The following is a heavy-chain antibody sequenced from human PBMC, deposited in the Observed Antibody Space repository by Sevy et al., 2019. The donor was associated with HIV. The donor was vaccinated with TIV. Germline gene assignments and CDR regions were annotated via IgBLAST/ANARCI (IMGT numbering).Heavy chain of an antibody. J-gene: IGHJ6*03. D-gene: IGHD2-2*01. CDR3: ARSVPAAMTGFYYYYYYMDV. Sequence: ASVKVSCKASGGTFSSYAISWVRQAPGQGLEWMGGIIPIFGTANYAQKFQGRVTITADKSTSTAYMELSSLGSEDTAVYYCARSVPAAMTGFYYYYYYMDVWGKGTTVTVSS. CDR1: GGTFSSYA. CDR2: IIPIFGTA. V-gene: IGHV1-69*06.